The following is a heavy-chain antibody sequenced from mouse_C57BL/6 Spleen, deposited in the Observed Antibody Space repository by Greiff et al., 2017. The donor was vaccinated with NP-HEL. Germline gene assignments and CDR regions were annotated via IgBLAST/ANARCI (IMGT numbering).Heavy chain of an antibody. Sequence: VQLQQSGAELAKPGASVKLSCKASGYTFTSYWMHWVKQRPGQGLEWIGYINPSSGYTKYNQKFKDKATLTADKSSSTAYMQLSSLTYEDSAVYYCARESYYYGSRKGVYLDYWGQGTTLTVSS. D-gene: IGHD1-1*01. CDR1: GYTFTSYW. V-gene: IGHV1-7*01. J-gene: IGHJ2*01. CDR3: ARESYYYGSRKGVYLDY. CDR2: INPSSGYT.